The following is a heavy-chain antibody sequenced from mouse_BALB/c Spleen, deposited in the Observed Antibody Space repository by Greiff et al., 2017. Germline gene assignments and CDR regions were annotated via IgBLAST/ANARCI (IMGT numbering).Heavy chain of an antibody. D-gene: IGHD4-1*01. CDR1: GYSITSGYY. Sequence: DVQLQESGPGLVKPSQSLSLTCSVTGYSITSGYYWNWIRQFPGNKLEWMGYISYDGSNNYNPSLKNRISITRDTSKNQFFLKLNSVTTEDTATYYCATEAPRTGTFPFDYWGQGTTLTVSS. J-gene: IGHJ2*01. CDR3: ATEAPRTGTFPFDY. V-gene: IGHV3-6*02. CDR2: ISYDGSN.